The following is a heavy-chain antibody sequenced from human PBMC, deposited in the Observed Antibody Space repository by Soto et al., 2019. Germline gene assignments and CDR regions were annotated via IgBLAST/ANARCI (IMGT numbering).Heavy chain of an antibody. CDR3: ARIMSLVEYYLYGMDV. CDR1: GYTVTDYF. D-gene: IGHD3-9*01. Sequence: ASVKVSCKASGYTVTDYFMNWMRQAPGQGLEWMGWINANNGGTNYAQKFQGWVTMTRDTSISTAYMELSRLRSDDTAVYYCARIMSLVEYYLYGMDVWGQGTTVTVSS. CDR2: INANNGGT. V-gene: IGHV1-2*04. J-gene: IGHJ6*02.